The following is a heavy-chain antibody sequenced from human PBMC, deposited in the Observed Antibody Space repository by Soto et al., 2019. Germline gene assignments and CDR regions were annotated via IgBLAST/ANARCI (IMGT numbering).Heavy chain of an antibody. J-gene: IGHJ4*02. CDR3: ARDVSGSLDY. V-gene: IGHV3-7*01. D-gene: IGHD6-19*01. CDR2: IKQDGNEK. CDR1: GFTFSSYW. Sequence: AGGSLRLSCAASGFTFSSYWMSWVRQAPGKGLERVANIKQDGNEKNYVGSVKGRFTISRDNAKNSLYLQMNSLRAEDTAVYYCARDVSGSLDYWGQGTLVTVSS.